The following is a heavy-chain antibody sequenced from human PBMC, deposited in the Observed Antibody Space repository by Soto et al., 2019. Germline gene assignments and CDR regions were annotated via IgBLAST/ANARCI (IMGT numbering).Heavy chain of an antibody. Sequence: QVQLVQSGVEVKKPGASVKVSCKASGYTFTSYYMHWVRQAPGQGLEWMGIINPSGGSTSYAQRFQGRVTMTRDTSTSTVYMELSSLRSEDTAVYYCARGGGRYYDSSGYYYIDDYWGQGTLVTVSS. CDR1: GYTFTSYY. V-gene: IGHV1-46*01. J-gene: IGHJ4*02. CDR2: INPSGGST. CDR3: ARGGGRYYDSSGYYYIDDY. D-gene: IGHD3-22*01.